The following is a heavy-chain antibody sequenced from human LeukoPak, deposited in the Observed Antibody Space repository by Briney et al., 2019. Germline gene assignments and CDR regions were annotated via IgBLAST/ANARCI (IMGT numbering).Heavy chain of an antibody. Sequence: PSETLSLTCTVSDSSITSTYYWAWFRQPPGKGLERIATVFRLQTVRTFNNPSLESRVTVSLDPSQNQFSLNLTSVTAADTALYFCARVLHAPYLIDSWGQGTLVTVSS. V-gene: IGHV4-38-2*02. CDR3: ARVLHAPYLIDS. CDR1: DSSITSTYY. J-gene: IGHJ4*02. CDR2: VFRLQTVRT. D-gene: IGHD2-8*01.